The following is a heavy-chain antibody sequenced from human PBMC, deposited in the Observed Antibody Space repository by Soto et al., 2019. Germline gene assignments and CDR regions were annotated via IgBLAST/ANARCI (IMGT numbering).Heavy chain of an antibody. D-gene: IGHD5-12*01. CDR2: IYPGDSDT. Sequence: GESLKISCKGSGYSFTSYWIGWVRQMPGKGLEWMGIIYPGDSDTRYSPSFQGQVTISADKSISTAYLQWSSLKASDTAMYYCARHGGYSYYYYGMDVWGQGTTVTVSS. CDR3: ARHGGYSYYYYGMDV. J-gene: IGHJ6*02. CDR1: GYSFTSYW. V-gene: IGHV5-51*01.